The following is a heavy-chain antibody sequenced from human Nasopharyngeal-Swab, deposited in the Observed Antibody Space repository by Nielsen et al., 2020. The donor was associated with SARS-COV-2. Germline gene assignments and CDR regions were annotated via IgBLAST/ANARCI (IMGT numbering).Heavy chain of an antibody. D-gene: IGHD3-22*01. J-gene: IGHJ3*02. Sequence: SETLSLTCTVSGGSISSGGYYWSWIRQHPGKGLEWIGYIYYSGSTYYNPSLKSRVTISVDTSKNQFSLKLSSVTAADTAVYYCAIARITMIVVVDVFDIWGQGTMVTVSS. CDR2: IYYSGST. CDR3: AIARITMIVVVDVFDI. CDR1: GGSISSGGYY. V-gene: IGHV4-31*03.